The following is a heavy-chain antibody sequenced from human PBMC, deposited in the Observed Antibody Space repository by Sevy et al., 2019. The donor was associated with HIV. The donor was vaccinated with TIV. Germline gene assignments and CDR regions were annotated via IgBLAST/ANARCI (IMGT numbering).Heavy chain of an antibody. CDR1: GYSISSGYY. Sequence: SETLSLTCAVSGYSISSGYYWGWIRQPPGKGLEWIGSIYHSGSTYYNPSLKSRVTISVDTSKNQFSLKLSSVTAAETAVYYCAICSNMEPYYYYYMDVWGKGTTVTVSS. J-gene: IGHJ6*03. D-gene: IGHD2-2*01. CDR2: IYHSGST. V-gene: IGHV4-38-2*01. CDR3: AICSNMEPYYYYYMDV.